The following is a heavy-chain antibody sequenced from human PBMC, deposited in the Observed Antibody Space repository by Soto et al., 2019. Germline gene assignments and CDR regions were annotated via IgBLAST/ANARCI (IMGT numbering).Heavy chain of an antibody. V-gene: IGHV3-30-3*01. CDR2: ISYDGSNK. CDR1: GFTFSSYA. D-gene: IGHD3-22*01. Sequence: QVQLVESGGGVVQPGRSLRLSCAASGFTFSSYAMHWVRQAPGKGLEWVAVISYDGSNKYYADSVKGRFTISRDNSKNTLYLQMNSMRAEDTAVYSWARGQYYYDSSGYSNYGYFDLWGRGTLVTVSS. CDR3: ARGQYYYDSSGYSNYGYFDL. J-gene: IGHJ2*01.